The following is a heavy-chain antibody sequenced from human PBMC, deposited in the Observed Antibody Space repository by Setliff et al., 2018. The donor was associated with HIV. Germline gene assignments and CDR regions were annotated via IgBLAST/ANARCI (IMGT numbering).Heavy chain of an antibody. D-gene: IGHD2-15*01. CDR1: GGSFSGYY. Sequence: LSLTCAVYGGSFSGYYWSWIRQPPGKGLEWIGEINHSGSTYYNPSLKSRVTISVDTSKNQFSLKLSSVTAADTAVYYCARVVVVAATPEYFQHWGQGTLVTVSS. CDR3: ARVVVVAATPEYFQH. CDR2: INHSGST. J-gene: IGHJ1*01. V-gene: IGHV4-34*01.